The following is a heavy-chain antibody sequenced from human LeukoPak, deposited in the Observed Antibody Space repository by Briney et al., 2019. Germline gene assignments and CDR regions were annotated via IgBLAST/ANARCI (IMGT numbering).Heavy chain of an antibody. D-gene: IGHD6-19*01. CDR1: GGSFSGYY. V-gene: IGHV4-34*01. CDR3: ARGRRSGWGNGPNWFDP. J-gene: IGHJ5*02. Sequence: KTSETLSLTCAVYGGSFSGYYWSWIRQPPGKGLEWIGEINHSGSTNYNPSLKSRVTISGDTSKNQFSLQLSSVTAADTAVYYCARGRRSGWGNGPNWFDPWGQGTLVTVSS. CDR2: INHSGST.